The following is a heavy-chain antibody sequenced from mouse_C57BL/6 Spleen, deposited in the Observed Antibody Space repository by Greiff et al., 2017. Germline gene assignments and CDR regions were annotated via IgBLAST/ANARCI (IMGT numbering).Heavy chain of an antibody. CDR3: TRITTGWFAY. Sequence: EVKLVESGEGLVKPGGSLKLSCAASGFTFSSYAMSWVRQTPEKRLEWVAYISSGGDYIYYADTVKGRFTISRDNARNTLYLQMSSLKSEDTAMYYCTRITTGWFAYWGQGTLVTVSA. D-gene: IGHD1-1*01. CDR2: ISSGGDYI. J-gene: IGHJ3*01. CDR1: GFTFSSYA. V-gene: IGHV5-9-1*02.